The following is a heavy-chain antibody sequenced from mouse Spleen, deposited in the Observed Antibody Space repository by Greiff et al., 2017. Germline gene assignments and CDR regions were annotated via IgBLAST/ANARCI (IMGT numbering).Heavy chain of an antibody. D-gene: IGHD3-2*01. CDR3: TEGRLGHHYYAMDY. Sequence: VQLQQSGAELVRPGASVKLSCTASGFNIKDDYMHWVKQRPEQGLEWIGWIDPENGDTEYASKFQGKATITADTSSNTAYLQLSSLTSEDTAVYYCTEGRLGHHYYAMDYWGQGTSVTVSS. J-gene: IGHJ4*01. CDR2: IDPENGDT. V-gene: IGHV14-4*01. CDR1: GFNIKDDY.